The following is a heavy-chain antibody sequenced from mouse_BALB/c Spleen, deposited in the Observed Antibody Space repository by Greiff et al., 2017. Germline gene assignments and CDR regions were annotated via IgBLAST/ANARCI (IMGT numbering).Heavy chain of an antibody. CDR3: VTLEYYYAMDY. CDR2: IRSKSNNYAT. D-gene: IGHD2-10*02. V-gene: IGHV10-1*02. J-gene: IGHJ4*01. CDR1: GFTFNTYA. Sequence: EVKLMESGGGLVQPKGSLKLSCAASGFTFNTYAMNWVRQAPGKGLEWVARIRSKSNNYATYYADSVKDRFTISRDDSQSMLYLQMNNLKTEDTAMYYCVTLEYYYAMDYWGQGTSVTVSS.